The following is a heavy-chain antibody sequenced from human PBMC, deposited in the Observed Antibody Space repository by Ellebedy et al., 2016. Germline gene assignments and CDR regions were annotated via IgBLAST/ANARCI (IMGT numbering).Heavy chain of an antibody. CDR2: IDGGGDKK. J-gene: IGHJ4*02. CDR1: GLNFNTFF. CDR3: RPGHYSGS. Sequence: GGSLRLXXTASGLNFNTFFMSWVRQAPGKGLEWVSTIDGGGDKKYFADFVKGRFTISRDNSQNTLYLHMRSLRTEDSAVYYCRPGHYSGSWGQGTLVTVSS. V-gene: IGHV3-23*01.